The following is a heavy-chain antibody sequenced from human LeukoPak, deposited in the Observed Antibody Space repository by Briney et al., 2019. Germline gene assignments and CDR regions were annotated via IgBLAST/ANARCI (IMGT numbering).Heavy chain of an antibody. Sequence: PSGGSLRLSCAASGFTFGSYDMHWVRQAPGKGLEWVALISYDGSNKYYADSVKGRFIISRDNSKNTLYLQMNGLRAEDTAVYYCAKVGNNWDFDYWGQGTLVTVSS. CDR3: AKVGNNWDFDY. J-gene: IGHJ4*02. CDR2: ISYDGSNK. CDR1: GFTFGSYD. D-gene: IGHD1-1*01. V-gene: IGHV3-30*18.